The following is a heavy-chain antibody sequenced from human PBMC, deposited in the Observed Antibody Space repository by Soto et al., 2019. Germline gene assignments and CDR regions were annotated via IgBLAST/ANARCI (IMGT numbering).Heavy chain of an antibody. Sequence: EVQLVESGGGLVQPGASLRLSCAASGFTFSYYWMHWVRQAAGKGLVWVSRIHSDGSSTTYADSVKGRFTISRDNARNTLYLQMNSLRAEDTAVYYCARGDRGAFDLWGQGTVVTVSS. D-gene: IGHD1-26*01. V-gene: IGHV3-74*01. CDR3: ARGDRGAFDL. J-gene: IGHJ3*01. CDR2: IHSDGSST. CDR1: GFTFSYYW.